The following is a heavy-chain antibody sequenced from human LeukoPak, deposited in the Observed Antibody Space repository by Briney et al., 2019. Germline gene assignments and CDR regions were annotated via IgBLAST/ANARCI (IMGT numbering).Heavy chain of an antibody. V-gene: IGHV5-51*01. D-gene: IGHD3-22*01. CDR1: GYRFNTYW. CDR2: IYPGDSDP. Sequence: GESLKISCKGSGYRFNTYWIAWVRQMPGKGLEWMGIIYPGDSDPRYRPSFQGQVNISADKSISTAYLQWNSLKASDTAMYYCARVHDGSGYYWYFDLWGRGTLVTVSS. J-gene: IGHJ2*01. CDR3: ARVHDGSGYYWYFDL.